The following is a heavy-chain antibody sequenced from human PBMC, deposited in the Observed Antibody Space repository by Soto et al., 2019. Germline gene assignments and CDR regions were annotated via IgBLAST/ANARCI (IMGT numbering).Heavy chain of an antibody. J-gene: IGHJ3*02. D-gene: IGHD3-22*01. Sequence: GGSLRLSCAASGFTFSSYAMSWVRQAPGKGLEWVSAISGSGGSTYYADSVKGRFTISRDNSKNTLYLQMNSLRAEGTAVYYFAKHLIFSRNYYDSSGHGAFDIWGQGTMVTVSS. CDR2: ISGSGGST. CDR1: GFTFSSYA. V-gene: IGHV3-23*01. CDR3: AKHLIFSRNYYDSSGHGAFDI.